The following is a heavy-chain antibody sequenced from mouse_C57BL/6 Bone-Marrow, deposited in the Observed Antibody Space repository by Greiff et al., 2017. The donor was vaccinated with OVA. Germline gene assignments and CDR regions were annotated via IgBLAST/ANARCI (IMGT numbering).Heavy chain of an antibody. J-gene: IGHJ2*01. V-gene: IGHV5-4*03. CDR3: ARGGITTGEGAFDY. CDR2: ISDGGSYT. Sequence: DVMLVESGGGLVKPGGSLKLSCAASGFTFSSYAMSWVRQTPEKRLEWVATISDGGSYTYYPDNVKGRFTISRDNAKNNLYLQMSHLKSEDTAMYYCARGGITTGEGAFDYWGQGTTLTVSS. D-gene: IGHD1-1*01. CDR1: GFTFSSYA.